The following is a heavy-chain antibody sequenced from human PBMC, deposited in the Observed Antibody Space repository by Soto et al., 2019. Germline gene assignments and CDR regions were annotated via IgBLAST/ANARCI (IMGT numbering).Heavy chain of an antibody. CDR3: ARGGGGYNLHLFDY. CDR2: IYPGDSDT. CDR1: GYTFTSYW. D-gene: IGHD3-16*01. J-gene: IGHJ4*02. V-gene: IGHV5-51*01. Sequence: GESLKISCKGSGYTFTSYWISWVRQMPGEGLEWMGAIYPGDSDTRYSPSFQGQVTISADKSISTAYMQWSSLQASDTAMYYCARGGGGYNLHLFDYWGQGTLVTVSS.